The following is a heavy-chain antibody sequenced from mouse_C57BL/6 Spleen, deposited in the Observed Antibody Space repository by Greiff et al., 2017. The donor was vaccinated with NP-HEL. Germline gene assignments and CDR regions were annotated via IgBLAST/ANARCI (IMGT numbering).Heavy chain of an antibody. CDR3: ARRLDYYGSSYGYFDV. CDR2: IDPSARYT. Sequence: VQLQQPGAELVKPGASVKLSCKASGYTFTSYWMQWVQPRPGPGLAWIGEIDPSARYTNYNQKFKGKATLTVDTSSSTAYMQLSSLTSEDAAVYYCARRLDYYGSSYGYFDVWGTGTTVTVSS. CDR1: GYTFTSYW. D-gene: IGHD1-1*01. J-gene: IGHJ1*03. V-gene: IGHV1-50*01.